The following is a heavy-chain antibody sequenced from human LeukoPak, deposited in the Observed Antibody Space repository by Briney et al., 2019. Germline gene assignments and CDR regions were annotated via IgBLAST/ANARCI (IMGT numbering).Heavy chain of an antibody. CDR3: ARGVSSGQPYYFDY. D-gene: IGHD6-19*01. CDR2: ISSSSSYI. V-gene: IGHV3-21*01. Sequence: GGSLRLSCAASGFIFSRYTMNWVRQAPGKGLEWVSSISSSSSYIYYADSVKGRFTISRDNAKNSLYLQMSSLSAEDTAVYYCARGVSSGQPYYFDYWGQGTLVTVSS. CDR1: GFIFSRYT. J-gene: IGHJ4*02.